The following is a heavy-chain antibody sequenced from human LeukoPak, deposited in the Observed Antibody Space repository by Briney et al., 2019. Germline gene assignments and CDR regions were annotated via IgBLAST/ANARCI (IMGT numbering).Heavy chain of an antibody. CDR3: ARHLGTKKGVDY. Sequence: PSETLSLTCSVSYVSISDYSWGWIRQPPGKGLEWIGYFYYSGSTSYNPSLKSRVAISVDTSKNQFSLKLSSVTATDTAVYYCARHLGTKKGVDYWGQGTLVTVSS. CDR1: YVSISDYS. D-gene: IGHD1-7*01. J-gene: IGHJ4*02. V-gene: IGHV4-59*08. CDR2: FYYSGST.